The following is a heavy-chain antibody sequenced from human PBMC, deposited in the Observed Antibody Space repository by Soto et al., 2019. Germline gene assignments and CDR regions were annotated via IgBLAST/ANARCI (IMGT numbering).Heavy chain of an antibody. CDR3: ARHFRAVASFDY. CDR2: VYYSGST. V-gene: IGHV4-59*08. CDR1: GGSISSYY. D-gene: IGHD6-19*01. Sequence: VQLQESGPGLVKPSETLSLTCTVSGGSISSYYWSWIRQPPGKGLEWIGYVYYSGSTNYNPSLKSPVTISVDTSKNQFSLKLSSVTAADTAVYYCARHFRAVASFDYWGQGTLVTVSS. J-gene: IGHJ4*02.